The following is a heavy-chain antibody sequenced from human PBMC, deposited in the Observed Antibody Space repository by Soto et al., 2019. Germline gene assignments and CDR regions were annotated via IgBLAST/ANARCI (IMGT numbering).Heavy chain of an antibody. CDR2: IGTAGDT. CDR3: ARGQPVLRFLEWTHGAIDI. D-gene: IGHD3-3*01. Sequence: GGSLRLSCAASGFTFSSYDMHWARQATGKGLEWVSAIGTAGDTYYPGSVKGRFTISRENAKNSLYLQMNSLRAEDTAVYYCARGQPVLRFLEWTHGAIDIWGQGTMVTVSS. CDR1: GFTFSSYD. V-gene: IGHV3-13*01. J-gene: IGHJ3*02.